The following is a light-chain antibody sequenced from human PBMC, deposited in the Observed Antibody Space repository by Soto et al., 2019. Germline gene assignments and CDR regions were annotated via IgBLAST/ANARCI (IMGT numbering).Light chain of an antibody. Sequence: QSALTQPRSVSGSPGHSVTISCTGTSSDVGGYSYVSWYQQHPGKAPKLMISDVSKRPSGVPDRFSGSKFGNTASLTISGLQAEDEADYYCCSYVGAFTYVFGSGAKVT. J-gene: IGLJ1*01. CDR3: CSYVGAFTYV. CDR1: SSDVGGYSY. CDR2: DVS. V-gene: IGLV2-11*01.